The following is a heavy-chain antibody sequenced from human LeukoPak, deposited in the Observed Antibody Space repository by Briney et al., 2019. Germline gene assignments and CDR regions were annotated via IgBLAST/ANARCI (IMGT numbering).Heavy chain of an antibody. J-gene: IGHJ5*02. Sequence: PGGSLRLSCAASGFTFSSYGMSWVRQAPGKGLEWVSAISGSGGSTYYADSVKGRFTIPRDNSKNTLYLQMNSLRAEDTAVYYCAKGDCSGGSCYPLPSWFDPWGQGTLVTVSS. CDR2: ISGSGGST. V-gene: IGHV3-23*01. D-gene: IGHD2-15*01. CDR3: AKGDCSGGSCYPLPSWFDP. CDR1: GFTFSSYG.